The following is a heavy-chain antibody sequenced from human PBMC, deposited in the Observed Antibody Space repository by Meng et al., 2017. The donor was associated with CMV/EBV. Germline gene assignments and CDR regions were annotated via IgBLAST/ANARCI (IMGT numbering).Heavy chain of an antibody. CDR2: IKQDGSEK. D-gene: IGHD2-2*02. V-gene: IGHV3-7*01. Sequence: GGSLRLSCAASGFTFSSYWMSWVRQAPGKGLERVANIKQDGSEKYYVDSVKGRFTISRDNAKNSLYLQMNSLRAEDTAVYYCAREDCSSTSCYTGYYGMDVWGQGTTVTVSS. CDR1: GFTFSSYW. CDR3: AREDCSSTSCYTGYYGMDV. J-gene: IGHJ6*02.